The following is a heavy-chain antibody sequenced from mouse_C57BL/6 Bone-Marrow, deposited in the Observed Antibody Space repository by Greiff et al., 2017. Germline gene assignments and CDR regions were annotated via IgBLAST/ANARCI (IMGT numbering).Heavy chain of an antibody. CDR1: GFPITSGYY. Sequence: VQLQESGPGLVKPSQSLFLTCSITGFPITSGYYWIWIRQSPGKPLEWMGYITHSGVTFSNPSLQSPISITREPSKHQFFLQLHSVTTEDTAMYYCAGDPYYYGRSPYLYFDVWGTGTTVTVSS. CDR2: ITHSGVT. D-gene: IGHD1-1*01. J-gene: IGHJ1*03. V-gene: IGHV12-3*01. CDR3: AGDPYYYGRSPYLYFDV.